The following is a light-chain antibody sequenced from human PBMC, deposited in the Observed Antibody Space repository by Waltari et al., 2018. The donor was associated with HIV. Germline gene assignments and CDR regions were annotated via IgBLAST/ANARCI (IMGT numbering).Light chain of an antibody. CDR3: AAWDDSLNGHWV. CDR2: SNK. V-gene: IGLV1-44*01. CDR1: SSNIGSNT. Sequence: QSVLTQPPSASGTPGQRVTISCSGSSSNIGSNTVNWYQQLPGTAPKLLIYSNKQRPSGVPDRVSRSKSGTSASLAISGLQSEDEADYYCAAWDDSLNGHWVFGGGTKLTVL. J-gene: IGLJ3*02.